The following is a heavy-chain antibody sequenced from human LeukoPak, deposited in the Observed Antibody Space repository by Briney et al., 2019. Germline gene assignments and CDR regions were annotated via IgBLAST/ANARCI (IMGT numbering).Heavy chain of an antibody. V-gene: IGHV3-30*04. J-gene: IGHJ4*02. CDR1: GFAFSPYT. Sequence: PGGSLRLSCAASGFAFSPYTMHWVRQTPGKGLEWVAVMSYDGYTKFYADSLKGRFTVSRDNSKNTLYLQMNSLRPDDTAVYYCARGSTAPGGWYFDYWGQGTLVTVSS. CDR2: MSYDGYTK. CDR3: ARGSTAPGGWYFDY. D-gene: IGHD5/OR15-5a*01.